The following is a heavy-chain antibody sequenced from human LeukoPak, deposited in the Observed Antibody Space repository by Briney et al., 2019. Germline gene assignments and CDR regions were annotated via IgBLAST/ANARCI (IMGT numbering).Heavy chain of an antibody. CDR2: ISGSGGST. V-gene: IGHV3-23*01. J-gene: IGHJ1*01. CDR3: AKDPNSGYCSGGSCYLEYFQH. CDR1: GFTFSSYA. D-gene: IGHD2-15*01. Sequence: PGGSLRLSCAASGFTFSSYAMSWVRQAPGKGLEWDSAISGSGGSTYYADSVKGRFTISRDNSKNTLYLQMNSLRAEDTAVYYCAKDPNSGYCSGGSCYLEYFQHWGQGTLVTVSS.